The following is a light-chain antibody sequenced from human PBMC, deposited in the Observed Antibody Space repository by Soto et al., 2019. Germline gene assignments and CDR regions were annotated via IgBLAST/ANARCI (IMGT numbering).Light chain of an antibody. Sequence: QSVLTQPASVSGSPGQSITISCTGSSSDIGAYNYVSWFQQYPGKAPKLIISEVSNRPSGVSNRFSGSKSGTAASLTISGLQTEDEDDYFCFSSTNDWTHVLGAGNK. CDR3: FSSTNDWTHV. J-gene: IGLJ1*01. CDR1: SSDIGAYNY. CDR2: EVS. V-gene: IGLV2-14*01.